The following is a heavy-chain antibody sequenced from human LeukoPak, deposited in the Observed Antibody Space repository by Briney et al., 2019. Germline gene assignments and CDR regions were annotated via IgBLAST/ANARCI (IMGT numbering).Heavy chain of an antibody. V-gene: IGHV1-8*03. CDR2: MNPNSGNT. Sequence: ASVKVSCKASGYTFTSYDINWVRQATGQGLEWMGWMNPNSGNTGYAQKFQGRVTITRNTSISTAYMERSSLRSEDTAVYYCARQYSSSWYAGSYYFDYWGQGTLVTVSS. CDR3: ARQYSSSWYAGSYYFDY. D-gene: IGHD6-13*01. J-gene: IGHJ4*02. CDR1: GYTFTSYD.